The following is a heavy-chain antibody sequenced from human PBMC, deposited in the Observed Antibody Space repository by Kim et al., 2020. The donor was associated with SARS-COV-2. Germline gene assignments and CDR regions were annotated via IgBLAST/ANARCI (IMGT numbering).Heavy chain of an antibody. D-gene: IGHD3-22*01. Sequence: SETLSLTCTVSGGSISSSSYYCGWIRQPPGKGLEWIGNIYYSGSTYYNPSLTSRVIISVDTSKNQFSLKMTSVTAADTAVYYCARGSGYYDDRPYWFDPWGQGTLVTVSS. CDR3: ARGSGYYDDRPYWFDP. CDR2: IYYSGST. J-gene: IGHJ5*02. V-gene: IGHV4-39*07. CDR1: GGSISSSSYY.